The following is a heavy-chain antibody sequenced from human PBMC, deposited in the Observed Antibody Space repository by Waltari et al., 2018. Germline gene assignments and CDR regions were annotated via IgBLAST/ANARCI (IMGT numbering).Heavy chain of an antibody. CDR2: IYYSGST. Sequence: QVQLQESGPGLVKPSQTLSLTCTVSGGSISSGGYYWSWIRQHPGKGLEWIGYIYYSGSTYYNPSLKSRVTISVDTSKNQFSLKLSSVTAADTAVYYCARDTGITIFGVVHGGFFDYWGQGTLVTVSS. V-gene: IGHV4-31*03. CDR1: GGSISSGGYY. D-gene: IGHD3-3*01. J-gene: IGHJ4*02. CDR3: ARDTGITIFGVVHGGFFDY.